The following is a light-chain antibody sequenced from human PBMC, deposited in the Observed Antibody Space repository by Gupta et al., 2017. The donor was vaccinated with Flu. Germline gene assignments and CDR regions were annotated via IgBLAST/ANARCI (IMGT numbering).Light chain of an antibody. CDR2: KAS. Sequence: GDRVTITCRASASISTWLAWYQQKPGKAPKLLIYKASRLESGVPSRFSGSGSGTEFTLTISSLQPDDLAAYYCQQLNSYPYTFGQGTKLEIK. J-gene: IGKJ2*01. CDR1: ASISTW. CDR3: QQLNSYPYT. V-gene: IGKV1-5*03.